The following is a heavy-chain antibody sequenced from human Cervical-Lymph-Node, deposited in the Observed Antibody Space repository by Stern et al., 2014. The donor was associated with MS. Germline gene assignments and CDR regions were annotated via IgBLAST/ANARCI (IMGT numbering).Heavy chain of an antibody. CDR3: GRGLDEMATFVDY. V-gene: IGHV1-46*01. D-gene: IGHD5-24*01. CDR1: GYTFTNYY. CDR2: INPNGAGT. J-gene: IGHJ4*02. Sequence: QVQLVQSGAEVKKPGASVKVSCKASGYTFTNYYIHWVRQAPGQGLEWMGIINPNGAGTTYAQKFQGRVTITSDTSTSTVYMQLNSLRSEDTATYYCGRGLDEMATFVDYWGQGTLVTVSS.